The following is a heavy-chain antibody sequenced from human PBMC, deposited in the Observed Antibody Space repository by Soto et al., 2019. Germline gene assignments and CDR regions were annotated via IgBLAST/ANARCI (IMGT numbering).Heavy chain of an antibody. CDR1: GYTFSDYY. V-gene: IGHV3-11*01. D-gene: IGHD3-3*01. Sequence: QVQVVESGGDLVKPGGSLRLSGAASGYTFSDYYMSWIRQAPGKGLEWISYIDTSGTKIYYADSVKGRFTITRDNAKNSLHLEMNSLRDEDTAVYYCASHYDMWSGYLSPLDYWGQGTLVTVSS. CDR2: IDTSGTKI. CDR3: ASHYDMWSGYLSPLDY. J-gene: IGHJ4*02.